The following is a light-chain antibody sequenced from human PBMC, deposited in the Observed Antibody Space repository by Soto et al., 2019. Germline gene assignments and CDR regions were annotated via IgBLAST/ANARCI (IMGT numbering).Light chain of an antibody. CDR2: AAS. CDR3: QQYSTSPRT. J-gene: IGKJ1*01. Sequence: EIVLTQSPATLSVSPGERATLSCRASQSVSSDYLAWYQQRASQAPRLLISAASARVTGIPARISGRGSGTDFTLTISRLQAEDFAVYYCQQYSTSPRTFGRGTKVDIK. V-gene: IGKV3D-20*01. CDR1: QSVSSDY.